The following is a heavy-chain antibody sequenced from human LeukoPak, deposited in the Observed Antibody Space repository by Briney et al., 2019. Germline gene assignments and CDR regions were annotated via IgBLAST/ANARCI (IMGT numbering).Heavy chain of an antibody. Sequence: PGRSLRLSCAASGFIFSSYGMHWVRQAPGKGLEWVAVIWYDGSNEYYAESVKGRFTISRDNSKNTLFLQMNSLRAEDTAVYYCARGGVSYPSAGTTQGNWFDPWGQGTLVTASS. D-gene: IGHD1-1*01. CDR1: GFIFSSYG. CDR2: IWYDGSNE. V-gene: IGHV3-33*01. CDR3: ARGGVSYPSAGTTQGNWFDP. J-gene: IGHJ5*02.